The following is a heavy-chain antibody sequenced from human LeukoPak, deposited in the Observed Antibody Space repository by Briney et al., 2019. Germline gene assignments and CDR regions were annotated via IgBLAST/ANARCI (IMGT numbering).Heavy chain of an antibody. CDR1: GYTFTGYY. D-gene: IGHD3-16*02. CDR2: INPNSGGT. CDR3: ARGYYDYVWGSYRYASDEDY. Sequence: ASVKVSCKASGYTFTGYYMHWVRQAPGQGLEWMGWINPNSGGTNYAQKFQGRVTMTRDTSISTAHMELSRLRSDDTAVYYCARGYYDYVWGSYRYASDEDYWGQGTLVTVSS. J-gene: IGHJ4*02. V-gene: IGHV1-2*02.